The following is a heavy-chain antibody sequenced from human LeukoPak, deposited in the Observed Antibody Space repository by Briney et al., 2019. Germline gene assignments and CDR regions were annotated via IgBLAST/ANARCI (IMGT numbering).Heavy chain of an antibody. V-gene: IGHV4-59*01. J-gene: IGHJ4*02. Sequence: PSETLSLTCTVSGGSITNYYWSWIRQPPGKGLEWIGYIYYSGSTNYNPSLQSRVTISVDTSKNQFSLKLSSVTAADTAVYYCARGGGYDHLDYWGQGTLVTVSS. CDR3: ARGGGYDHLDY. CDR1: GGSITNYY. CDR2: IYYSGST. D-gene: IGHD5-12*01.